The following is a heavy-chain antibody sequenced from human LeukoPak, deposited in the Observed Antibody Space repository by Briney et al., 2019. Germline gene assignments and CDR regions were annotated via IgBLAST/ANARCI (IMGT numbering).Heavy chain of an antibody. CDR2: IYYSGST. J-gene: IGHJ5*02. CDR3: ATQPYSSSWPPEGFDP. V-gene: IGHV4-59*01. D-gene: IGHD6-13*01. CDR1: GGSISSYY. Sequence: SETLSLTCTVSGGSISSYYWSWIRQPPGKGLEWIGYIYYSGSTNYNPSLKSRVTISVDTSKNQFSLKLSSVTAADTAVYYCATQPYSSSWPPEGFDPWGQGTLVTVSS.